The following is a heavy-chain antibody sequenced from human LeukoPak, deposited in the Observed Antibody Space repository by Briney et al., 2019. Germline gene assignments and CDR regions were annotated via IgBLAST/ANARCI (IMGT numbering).Heavy chain of an antibody. J-gene: IGHJ4*02. Sequence: GGSLRLSCAASGFTFSAYVMSWVRQAPGKGLEWVGRIKSITDGGTTDYAAPVKGRFTISRDDSKNTLYLQMNSLKTEDTAVYYCTTRGGSFSIFDYWGQGTLVTVSS. D-gene: IGHD1-26*01. V-gene: IGHV3-15*01. CDR1: GFTFSAYV. CDR2: IKSITDGGTT. CDR3: TTRGGSFSIFDY.